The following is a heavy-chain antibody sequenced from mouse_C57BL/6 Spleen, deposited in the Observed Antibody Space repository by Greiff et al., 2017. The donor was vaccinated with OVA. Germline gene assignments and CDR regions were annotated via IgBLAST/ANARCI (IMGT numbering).Heavy chain of an antibody. CDR1: GYTFTDHT. CDR2: IYPRDGST. Sequence: VKLQESDAELVKPGASVKISCKVSGYTFTDHTIHWLKQRPEQGLEWIGYIYPRDGSTEYNEKCKGKATLTADKSSSTAYMQLNSLTSEDSAVYFCARPTGYYFDYWGQGTTLTVSS. D-gene: IGHD1-1*01. J-gene: IGHJ2*01. CDR3: ARPTGYYFDY. V-gene: IGHV1-78*01.